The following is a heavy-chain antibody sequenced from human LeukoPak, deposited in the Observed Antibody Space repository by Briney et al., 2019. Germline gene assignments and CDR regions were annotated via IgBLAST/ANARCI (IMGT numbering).Heavy chain of an antibody. CDR1: GGSINNYY. V-gene: IGHV4-59*12. CDR3: AREDVSHDSSPLDY. Sequence: MPSETLSLTCSVSGGSINNYYCSWIRQPPGKGLEWIGYIYYSGSTSYNPSLSSRVTISVDTSKNQISLKLSSVTAADTAVYYCAREDVSHDSSPLDYWGQGTLVTVSS. CDR2: IYYSGST. D-gene: IGHD3-22*01. J-gene: IGHJ4*02.